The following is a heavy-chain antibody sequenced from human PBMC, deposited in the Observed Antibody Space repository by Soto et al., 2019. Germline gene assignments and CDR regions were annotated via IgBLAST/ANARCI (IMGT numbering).Heavy chain of an antibody. CDR3: ARPDFGDYWYFDL. J-gene: IGHJ2*01. D-gene: IGHD4-17*01. CDR2: IIPALGTA. V-gene: IGHV1-69*08. CDR1: GGTFSSHT. Sequence: QDQLVQSGAEVKKPGSSVDVSCKASGGTFSSHTFSWVRQAPGQGLEWMGRIIPALGTATYAQKFQGRVTITAVVSATTVYMELNSLRSEDTAVYYCARPDFGDYWYFDLWGRGTLVTVSS.